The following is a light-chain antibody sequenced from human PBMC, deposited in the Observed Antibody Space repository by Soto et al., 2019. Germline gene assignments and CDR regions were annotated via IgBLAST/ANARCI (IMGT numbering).Light chain of an antibody. CDR2: AES. CDR3: QQYATSPYT. Sequence: EIVLTQSPGTVSLSPGERATLSCRASQSVSSSYLAWYQQKPGQAPRLLIYAESSRATGIPDRFSGSGSGTDFTLTISRLEPEDFAVYYCQQYATSPYTFGQGTNLEIK. CDR1: QSVSSSY. J-gene: IGKJ2*01. V-gene: IGKV3-20*01.